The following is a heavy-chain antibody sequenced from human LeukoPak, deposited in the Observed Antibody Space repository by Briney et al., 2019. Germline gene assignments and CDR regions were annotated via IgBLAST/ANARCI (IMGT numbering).Heavy chain of an antibody. J-gene: IGHJ1*01. Sequence: SETLSLTCTVSGGSISSSSYYWGWIRQPPGKGLEWIGSIYYSGSTYYNPSLKSRVTISVDTSKNQFSLKLSSVTAADTAVYYCAIYAKNYDFWSGYYKDHEYFQHWGQGTLVTVSS. CDR2: IYYSGST. CDR1: GGSISSSSYY. CDR3: AIYAKNYDFWSGYYKDHEYFQH. V-gene: IGHV4-39*07. D-gene: IGHD3-3*01.